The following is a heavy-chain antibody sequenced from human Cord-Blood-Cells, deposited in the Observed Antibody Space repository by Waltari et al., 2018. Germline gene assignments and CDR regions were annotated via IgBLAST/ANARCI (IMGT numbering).Heavy chain of an antibody. CDR2: IRSKANSYAT. D-gene: IGHD6-6*01. J-gene: IGHJ4*02. V-gene: IGHV3-73*02. CDR1: GFTFSGPA. CDR3: TRQGSSSSDY. Sequence: EVQLVESGGGLVQPGGSLKLSCAASGFTFSGPAMPWARQVSGKGLEWVGRIRSKANSYATAYAASVKGRFTISRDDSKNTAYLQMNSLKTEDTAVYYCTRQGSSSSDYWGQGTLVTVSS.